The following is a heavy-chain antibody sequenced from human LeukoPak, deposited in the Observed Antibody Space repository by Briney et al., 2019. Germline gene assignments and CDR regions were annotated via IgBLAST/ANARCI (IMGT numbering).Heavy chain of an antibody. CDR3: AKDIIPRDY. Sequence: TGGSLRLSCTASGFTFGEYGMSWVRQAPGKGLEWVSAISGSGGSTYYADSVKGRFTISRDNSKNTLYLQMNSLRAEDTAVYYCAKDIIPRDYWGQGTLVTVSS. CDR1: GFTFGEYG. V-gene: IGHV3-23*01. J-gene: IGHJ4*02. D-gene: IGHD3-3*01. CDR2: ISGSGGST.